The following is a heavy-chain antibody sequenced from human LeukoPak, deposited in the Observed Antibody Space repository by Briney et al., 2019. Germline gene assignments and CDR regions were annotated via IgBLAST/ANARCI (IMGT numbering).Heavy chain of an antibody. Sequence: GASVKVSCKASGGTFSSYAISWVRQAPGQGLEWMGRIIPILGIANYAQKFQGRVTITADKSTSTAYMELSSLRSEDTAVYYCARDSSKLYYYYGMDVWGQGTTVTVSS. J-gene: IGHJ6*02. CDR3: ARDSSKLYYYYGMDV. CDR2: IIPILGIA. D-gene: IGHD6-19*01. CDR1: GGTFSSYA. V-gene: IGHV1-69*04.